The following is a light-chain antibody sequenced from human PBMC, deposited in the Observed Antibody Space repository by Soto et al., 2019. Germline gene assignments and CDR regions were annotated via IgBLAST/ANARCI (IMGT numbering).Light chain of an antibody. V-gene: IGLV2-23*01. Sequence: QSALTQPASVSGSTGQTITIPCTGTSSDVGSYDLVSWYQHHPGKAPKLMIYEGSKRASGVSYRFSGSKSGNTASLTISGLHAEDEAEYYCCSYAGYTTGVFGGGTKVTVL. CDR3: CSYAGYTTGV. J-gene: IGLJ3*02. CDR1: SSDVGSYDL. CDR2: EGS.